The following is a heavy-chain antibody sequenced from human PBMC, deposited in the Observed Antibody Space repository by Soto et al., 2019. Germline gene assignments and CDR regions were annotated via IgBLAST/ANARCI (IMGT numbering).Heavy chain of an antibody. V-gene: IGHV4-39*01. CDR1: GGSISSFNYF. CDR3: ARGGGSTFNWFDP. CDR2: LYYSGNT. D-gene: IGHD2-15*01. Sequence: QLQLQESGPGLVKPSETLSLTCTVSGGSISSFNYFWGWIRQPPGKGLEWIGSLYYSGNTYYNPPLQSSVTISVDTSKTQCTLTLRSVTAADSAVYYCARGGGSTFNWFDPWGQGTLVTVSP. J-gene: IGHJ5*02.